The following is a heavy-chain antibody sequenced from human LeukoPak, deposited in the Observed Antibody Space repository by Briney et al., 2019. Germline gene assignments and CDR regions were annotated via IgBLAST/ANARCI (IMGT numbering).Heavy chain of an antibody. CDR3: ARGNPGRLVQWLVRTSWYFDL. J-gene: IGHJ2*01. CDR2: INHSGST. D-gene: IGHD6-19*01. Sequence: KPSETLSLTCAVYGGSFSGYYWSWIRQPPGKGLEWIGEINHSGSTNYNPSLKSRVTISVDTSKNQFSLKLSSVTAADTAVYYCARGNPGRLVQWLVRTSWYFDLWGRGTLVTVSS. V-gene: IGHV4-34*01. CDR1: GGSFSGYY.